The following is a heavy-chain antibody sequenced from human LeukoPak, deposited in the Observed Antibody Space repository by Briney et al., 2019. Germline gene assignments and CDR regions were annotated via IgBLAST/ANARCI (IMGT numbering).Heavy chain of an antibody. CDR2: INHRGST. V-gene: IGHV4-34*01. D-gene: IGHD3-22*01. J-gene: IGHJ4*02. CDR3: ARGRRPRGGTYYYDSSGYYYDY. CDR1: GGSFSGYY. Sequence: SETLSLTCAVYGGSFSGYYWSWIRQPPGKGLEWIGEINHRGSTNYNPSLKSRVTISVDTSKNQFSLKLGSVTAADTAVYYCARGRRPRGGTYYYDSSGYYYDYWGQGTLVTVSS.